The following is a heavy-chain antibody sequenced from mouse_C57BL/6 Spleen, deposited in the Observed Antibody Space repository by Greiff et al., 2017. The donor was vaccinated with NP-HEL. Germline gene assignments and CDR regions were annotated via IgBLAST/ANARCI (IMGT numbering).Heavy chain of an antibody. V-gene: IGHV1-15*01. D-gene: IGHD2-3*01. CDR2: IDPETGGT. CDR1: GYTFTDYE. Sequence: VKLQESGAELVRPGASVTLSCKASGYTFTDYEMHWVKQTPVHGLEWIGAIDPETGGTAYNQKFKGKAILTADKSSSTAYMELRSLTSEDSAVYYCTRPIYDGYLDYWGQGTTLTVSS. CDR3: TRPIYDGYLDY. J-gene: IGHJ2*01.